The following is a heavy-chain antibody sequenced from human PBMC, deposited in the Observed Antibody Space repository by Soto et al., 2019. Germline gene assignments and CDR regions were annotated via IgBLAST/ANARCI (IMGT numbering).Heavy chain of an antibody. Sequence: GGSLRLSCAASGFTFSSYAMHWVRQAPGKGLEWVAVIWYDGSNRFYADSVKGRFTISRDNSKNTLYLEMNNLRGDDTAVYYCAREMELRSFYGMDVWGQGTTVTVSS. D-gene: IGHD1-26*01. CDR1: GFTFSSYA. V-gene: IGHV3-30-3*01. CDR2: IWYDGSNR. J-gene: IGHJ6*02. CDR3: AREMELRSFYGMDV.